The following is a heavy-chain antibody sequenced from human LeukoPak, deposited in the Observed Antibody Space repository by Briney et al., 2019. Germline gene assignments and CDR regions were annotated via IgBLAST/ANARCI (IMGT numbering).Heavy chain of an antibody. CDR3: AKDRGYGEHEPFES. V-gene: IGHV3-30*18. Sequence: GGSLRLSCVGSGFTFSDYAIHWVRQAPGKGLEWVAVSAHDEVGKQFADSVKGRFALSRDNSRDSVHLQMNRLRDEDTAVYYCAKDRGYGEHEPFESWGQGSLVTVSS. CDR1: GFTFSDYA. CDR2: SAHDEVGK. D-gene: IGHD4/OR15-4a*01. J-gene: IGHJ4*02.